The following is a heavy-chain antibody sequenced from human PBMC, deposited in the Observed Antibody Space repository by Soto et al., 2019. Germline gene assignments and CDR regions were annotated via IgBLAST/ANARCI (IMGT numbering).Heavy chain of an antibody. Sequence: QVQLQESGPGLVKPSQTLSLTCTVSGGSISSGGYYWSWIRQHPGKGLEWVGYIYSSGSTHYNRSHKSRLTLSVDTPQKQFSLKLSSVTAADTAVYYCARTGFYFHYWGQGILVTVSS. V-gene: IGHV4-31*03. J-gene: IGHJ4*02. CDR2: IYSSGST. CDR1: GGSISSGGYY. CDR3: ARTGFYFHY.